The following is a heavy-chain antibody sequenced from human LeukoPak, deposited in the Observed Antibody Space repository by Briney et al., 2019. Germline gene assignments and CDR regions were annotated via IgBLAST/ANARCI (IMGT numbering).Heavy chain of an antibody. J-gene: IGHJ5*02. CDR3: VGRLLGISWFDP. Sequence: PGGSLRLSCAASGFTFSSYGMHWVRQAPGEGLEWVAVIWYDGSNKYYADSVKGRFTISRDNSKNTLYLQMNSLRAEDTAVYYCVGRLLGISWFDPWGQGTLVTVSS. V-gene: IGHV3-33*01. CDR2: IWYDGSNK. D-gene: IGHD2-15*01. CDR1: GFTFSSYG.